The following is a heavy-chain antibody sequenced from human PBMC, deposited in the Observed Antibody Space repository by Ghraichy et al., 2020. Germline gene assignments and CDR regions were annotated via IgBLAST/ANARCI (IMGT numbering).Heavy chain of an antibody. V-gene: IGHV4-39*02. CDR2: IYYSGST. D-gene: IGHD4-17*01. Sequence: SQTLSLTCTVSGGSISSSSYFWGWLRQPPGKGLEWIGTIYYSGSTYYSPSLKSRVTISVDTSKNHFSLRLSSVTAADTAVYYCASVSGDYGDAFDIWGQGTMVTVSS. CDR1: GGSISSSSYF. CDR3: ASVSGDYGDAFDI. J-gene: IGHJ3*02.